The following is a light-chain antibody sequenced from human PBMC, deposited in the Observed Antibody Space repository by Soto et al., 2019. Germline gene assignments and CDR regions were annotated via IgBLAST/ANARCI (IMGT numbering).Light chain of an antibody. Sequence: EIVLTQSPGTLSLSPGERATLSCRASQNINSRYLDWSQQKPAQAPRLLIYGASSRATCIPDRFSGSGSGTDFTLTISRLEPEDLAVYYCQQFGGSPGFTFGPGTKVAIQ. J-gene: IGKJ3*01. CDR2: GAS. V-gene: IGKV3-20*01. CDR1: QNINSRY. CDR3: QQFGGSPGFT.